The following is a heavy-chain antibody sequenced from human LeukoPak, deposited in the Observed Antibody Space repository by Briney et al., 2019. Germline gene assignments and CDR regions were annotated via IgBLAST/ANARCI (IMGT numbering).Heavy chain of an antibody. Sequence: ASVKVSCKASGGTFSSNSFSWVRQAPGQGLEWMGGIIPIFGPVNYAQKFQGRVTITADEYTSTAYMELSSLRSEDTAVYYCASRPMSYFDSSGYFVWGQGTLVTVSS. J-gene: IGHJ4*02. V-gene: IGHV1-69*13. CDR2: IIPIFGPV. CDR3: ASRPMSYFDSSGYFV. CDR1: GGTFSSNS. D-gene: IGHD3-22*01.